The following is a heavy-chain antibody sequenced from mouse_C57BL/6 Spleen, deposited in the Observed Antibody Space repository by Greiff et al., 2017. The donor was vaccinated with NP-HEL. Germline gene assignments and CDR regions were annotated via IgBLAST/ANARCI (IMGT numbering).Heavy chain of an antibody. V-gene: IGHV3-6*01. CDR2: ISYDGSN. Sequence: EVKLEESGPGLVKPSQSLSLTCSVTGYSITSGYYWNGIRQSPGNKLEWMGYISYDGSNNYNPSLKNRISITRDTSKNQCFLKLNSVTTEDTATYYCARDGGYRYAMDYWGQGASVTVSS. D-gene: IGHD2-14*01. CDR3: ARDGGYRYAMDY. CDR1: GYSITSGYY. J-gene: IGHJ4*01.